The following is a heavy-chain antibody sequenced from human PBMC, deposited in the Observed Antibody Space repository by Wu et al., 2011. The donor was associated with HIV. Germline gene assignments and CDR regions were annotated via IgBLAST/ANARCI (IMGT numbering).Heavy chain of an antibody. Sequence: QVQLVQSGAEVKKPGSSVKVSCKASGGTFSSYAISWVRQAPGQGLEWMGGIIPIFGTANYAQKFQGRVTITTDESTSTAYMELSSLRSEDTAVYYCARGIPYYYDSSGYSSDPLLPLYYWAEGTLGHRLL. D-gene: IGHD3-22*01. CDR3: ARGIPYYYDSSGYSSDPLLPLYY. J-gene: IGHJ4*02. CDR2: IIPIFGTA. V-gene: IGHV1-69*05. CDR1: GGTFSSYA.